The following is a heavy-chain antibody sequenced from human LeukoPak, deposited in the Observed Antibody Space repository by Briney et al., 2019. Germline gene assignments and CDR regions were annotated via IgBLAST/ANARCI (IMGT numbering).Heavy chain of an antibody. CDR3: VRDNSRGQSLGVIY. V-gene: IGHV3-48*01. CDR2: INADSSTI. D-gene: IGHD3-22*01. Sequence: GGSLRHSCAASGFTFSTYNMNWVRQAPGKGLEWISYINADSSTIQYADSVRGRFTTSRDNAKNSLYLQMNSLRAEDTAVYYCVRDNSRGQSLGVIYWGQGSLVTVSS. CDR1: GFTFSTYN. J-gene: IGHJ4*02.